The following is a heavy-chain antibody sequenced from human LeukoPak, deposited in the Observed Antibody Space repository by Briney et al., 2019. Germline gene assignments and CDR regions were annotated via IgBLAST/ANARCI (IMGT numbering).Heavy chain of an antibody. V-gene: IGHV4-39*02. CDR2: ISYSGGI. CDR3: AREAITMVRGVTHFNWFDP. Sequence: PSETLSLTCIVSGGSIKTNTYYWTWIRHPPGKGLEWIGGISYSGGIYYTPSLQSRITISEDTSKNQFSLNLRSVTAADTAVYYCAREAITMVRGVTHFNWFDPWGQGTLVTVSS. D-gene: IGHD3-10*01. J-gene: IGHJ5*02. CDR1: GGSIKTNTYY.